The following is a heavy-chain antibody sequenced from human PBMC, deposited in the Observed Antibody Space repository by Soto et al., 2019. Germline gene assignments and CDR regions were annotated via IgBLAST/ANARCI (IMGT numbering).Heavy chain of an antibody. CDR3: ARVVRAEGHLDY. J-gene: IGHJ4*02. Sequence: QVQLQESGPGLVKPSQTLSLTCTVSGGSISSGGYYWSWIRQHPGKGLEWSGYIYYSGSTYYNPSLKSRVTISVDTSKNQFSLKLSSVTAEDTAVYYCARVVRAEGHLDYWGQGTLVTVSS. CDR1: GGSISSGGYY. CDR2: IYYSGST. V-gene: IGHV4-31*03.